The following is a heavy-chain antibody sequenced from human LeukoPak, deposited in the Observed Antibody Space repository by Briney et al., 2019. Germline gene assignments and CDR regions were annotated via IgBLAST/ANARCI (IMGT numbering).Heavy chain of an antibody. CDR3: ARMRDSNAGNYFDC. CDR2: IRGYNGNT. Sequence: ASVKVSCQASGYTFTTHAISWVRQAPGQGLEWMGWIRGYNGNTNYGQKFQGRITITIDTSRSTTYMELGSLRSDDSAIYYCARMRDSNAGNYFDCWGQGSLVTVSS. J-gene: IGHJ4*02. V-gene: IGHV1-18*01. D-gene: IGHD3-10*01. CDR1: GYTFTTHA.